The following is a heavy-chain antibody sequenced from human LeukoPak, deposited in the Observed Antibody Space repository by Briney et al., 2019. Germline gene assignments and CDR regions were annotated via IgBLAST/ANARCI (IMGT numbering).Heavy chain of an antibody. J-gene: IGHJ4*02. Sequence: PGGSLRLSCAASGFTFSSYAMSWVRQAPGKGLEWVSGIGNGGSSTYYADPVKGRFTISRDNSKNTLYLQMNSLRAEDTAIYYCANWLWVRGLIRDYWGQGTLVTVSS. CDR1: GFTFSSYA. D-gene: IGHD3-10*01. CDR3: ANWLWVRGLIRDY. CDR2: IGNGGSST. V-gene: IGHV3-23*01.